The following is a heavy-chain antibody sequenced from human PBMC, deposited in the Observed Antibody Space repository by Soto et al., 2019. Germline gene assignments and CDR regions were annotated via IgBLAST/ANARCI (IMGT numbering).Heavy chain of an antibody. CDR2: IYYSGST. V-gene: IGHV4-59*01. CDR3: ARNRGSYYDWFDT. D-gene: IGHD1-26*01. Sequence: PSEILSLTCTVSGGAISSYYWSWVRQPPGKGLEWIGYIYYSGSTNYNPSLKSRVTISVDTSKNQFSLKLSSVTAADTAVYYCARNRGSYYDWFDTWGQGTLVTVSS. CDR1: GGAISSYY. J-gene: IGHJ5*02.